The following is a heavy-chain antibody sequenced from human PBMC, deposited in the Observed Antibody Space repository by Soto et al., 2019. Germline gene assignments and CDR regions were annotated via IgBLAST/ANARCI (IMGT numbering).Heavy chain of an antibody. D-gene: IGHD3-16*01. CDR3: ASTYGDY. Sequence: QVQLVESGGGVVQPGRSLRLSCAASGFTFSSYAMHWVRQAPGKGLEWVAVISYDGSNKYYADSVKGRFTISRDNSKNTLDLQMNSLRAEDKAVYYCASTYGDYWGQGTLVTVSS. CDR2: ISYDGSNK. V-gene: IGHV3-30-3*01. CDR1: GFTFSSYA. J-gene: IGHJ4*02.